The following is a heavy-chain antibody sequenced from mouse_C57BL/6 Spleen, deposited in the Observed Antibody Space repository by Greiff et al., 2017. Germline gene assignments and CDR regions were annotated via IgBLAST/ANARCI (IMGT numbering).Heavy chain of an antibody. J-gene: IGHJ2*01. CDR3: ERGDKYYGSSFFDY. Sequence: QVQLQQSGPELVKPGASVKISCKASGYAFSSSWMNWVKQRPGKGLEWIGRIYPGDGDTNYNGKFKGKATLTADKSSSTAYMQLSSLTSEDSAVYFCERGDKYYGSSFFDYWGQGTTLTVSS. CDR2: IYPGDGDT. CDR1: GYAFSSSW. D-gene: IGHD1-1*01. V-gene: IGHV1-82*01.